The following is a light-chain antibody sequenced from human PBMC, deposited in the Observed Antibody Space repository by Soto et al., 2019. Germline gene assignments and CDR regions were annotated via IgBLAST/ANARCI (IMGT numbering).Light chain of an antibody. Sequence: QSVLTQPPSASGTPGQRVTISCSGSSSNIGSNTVNWYQQLPGTAPKLLIYSNNERPSGVPDRFSGSKSGTSASLAISGLQSEDEDDFYCAAWDDSLTAYVIGTGTKLTVL. CDR1: SSNIGSNT. V-gene: IGLV1-44*01. CDR3: AAWDDSLTAYV. CDR2: SNN. J-gene: IGLJ1*01.